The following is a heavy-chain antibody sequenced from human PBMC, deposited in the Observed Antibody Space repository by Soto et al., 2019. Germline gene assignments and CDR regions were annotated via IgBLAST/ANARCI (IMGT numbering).Heavy chain of an antibody. CDR1: GGSIYSYY. CDR3: ARGEAQSSFRYNWFDP. D-gene: IGHD2-2*01. J-gene: IGHJ5*02. V-gene: IGHV4-59*01. CDR2: ILYTGST. Sequence: SETLSLTCTVSGGSIYSYYWSWIRQSPGKGLEWIGYILYTGSTTYNPSLKSRVTIAIDTSMNQFSLKLASVTAADTAVYYCARGEAQSSFRYNWFDPWGQGTLVTVS.